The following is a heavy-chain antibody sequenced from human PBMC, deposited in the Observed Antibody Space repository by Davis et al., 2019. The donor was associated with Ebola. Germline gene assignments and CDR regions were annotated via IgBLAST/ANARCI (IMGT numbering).Heavy chain of an antibody. Sequence: MPSETLSLTCTVSGGSISSYYWSWIRQPPGKGLEWIGYIFHSGTTDYNPSLKSRVTISVDTSKNEYSLRLSSVTAADTAVYYCAKAVRSGWYIGGVDVWGQGTTVTVSS. CDR2: IFHSGTT. CDR3: AKAVRSGWYIGGVDV. CDR1: GGSISSYY. V-gene: IGHV4-59*01. D-gene: IGHD6-19*01. J-gene: IGHJ6*02.